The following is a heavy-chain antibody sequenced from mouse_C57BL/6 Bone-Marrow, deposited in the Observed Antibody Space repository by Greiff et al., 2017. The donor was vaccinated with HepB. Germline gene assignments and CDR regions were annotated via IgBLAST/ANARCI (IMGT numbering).Heavy chain of an antibody. CDR2: IRSKSNNYAT. D-gene: IGHD1-1*01. CDR3: VSLYYGSRWYFDV. Sequence: GGGLVQPKGSLTLSCAASGFSFNTYAMNWVRQAPGKGLEWVARIRSKSNNYATYYADSVKDRFTISRDDSESMLYLQMNNLKTEDTAMYYCVSLYYGSRWYFDVWGTGTTVTVSS. CDR1: GFSFNTYA. V-gene: IGHV10-1*01. J-gene: IGHJ1*03.